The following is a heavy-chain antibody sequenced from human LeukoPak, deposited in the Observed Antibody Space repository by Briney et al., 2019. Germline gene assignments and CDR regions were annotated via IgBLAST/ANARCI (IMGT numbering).Heavy chain of an antibody. J-gene: IGHJ4*02. CDR2: INPSGGST. CDR3: ARDPTGEWLMRYYFDY. Sequence: ASVKVPCKASGYTFTSYYMHWVRQAPGQGLEWMGIINPSGGSTSYAQKFQGRVTMTRDTSTSTVYMGLSSLRSEDTAVYYCARDPTGEWLMRYYFDYWGQGTLVTVSS. D-gene: IGHD3-3*01. CDR1: GYTFTSYY. V-gene: IGHV1-46*01.